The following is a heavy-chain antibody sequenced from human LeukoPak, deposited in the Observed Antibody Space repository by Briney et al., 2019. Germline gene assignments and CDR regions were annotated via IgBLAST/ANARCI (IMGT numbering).Heavy chain of an antibody. CDR2: IYYGGST. Sequence: SETLSLTCTVSGASLTSYYWTWIRQPPGKGLEWIGYIYYGGSTNYKPSLKSRVTISLNTSKNQFSLKLSSVTAADTGVYFCAKVRNSPPLGAFDIWGQKTMVTLPP. CDR3: AKVRNSPPLGAFDI. D-gene: IGHD4-11*01. CDR1: GASLTSYY. J-gene: IGHJ3*02. V-gene: IGHV4-59*01.